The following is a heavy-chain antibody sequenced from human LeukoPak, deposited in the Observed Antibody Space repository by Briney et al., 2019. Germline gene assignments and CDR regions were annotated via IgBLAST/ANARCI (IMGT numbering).Heavy chain of an antibody. CDR3: ARGTGSHYSLGY. CDR2: INSDGSNT. D-gene: IGHD1-26*01. Sequence: PGGSLRLSCAASGFTFSSCWMHWVRQAPGKGLVWVSHINSDGSNTNYADSVKGRFTISRDNAKNTLYLQMDSLRAEDTAMYYCARGTGSHYSLGYWGQGTLVPVSS. J-gene: IGHJ4*02. CDR1: GFTFSSCW. V-gene: IGHV3-74*01.